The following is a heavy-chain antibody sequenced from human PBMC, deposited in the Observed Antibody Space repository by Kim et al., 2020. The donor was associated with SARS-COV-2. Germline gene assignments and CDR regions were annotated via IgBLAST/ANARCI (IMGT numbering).Heavy chain of an antibody. J-gene: IGHJ6*02. Sequence: NPSLKSRVTISVDTSKNQFSLKLSSVTAADTAVYYCARHEIAARYTMDVWGQGTTVTVSS. D-gene: IGHD6-6*01. V-gene: IGHV4-61*07. CDR3: ARHEIAARYTMDV.